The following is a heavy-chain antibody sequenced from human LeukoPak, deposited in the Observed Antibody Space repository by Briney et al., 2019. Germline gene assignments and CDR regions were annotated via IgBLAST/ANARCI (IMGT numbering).Heavy chain of an antibody. CDR1: GGSISSYY. CDR3: ARGIAVARSYYFDY. J-gene: IGHJ4*02. D-gene: IGHD6-19*01. CDR2: IYTSGST. Sequence: SETLSLTCTVSGGSISSYYWSWIRQPAGKGLEWIGRIYTSGSTNYNPSLKSRVTMSVDTSKNQFSLKLSSVTAADTAVYYCARGIAVARSYYFDYWGQGTLVTVSS. V-gene: IGHV4-4*07.